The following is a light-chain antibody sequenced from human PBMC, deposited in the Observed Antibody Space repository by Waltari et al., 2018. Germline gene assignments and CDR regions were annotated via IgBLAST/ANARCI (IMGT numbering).Light chain of an antibody. CDR2: KAS. J-gene: IGKJ1*01. V-gene: IGKV1-5*03. CDR1: QSITTW. CDR3: QQYDNYWT. Sequence: DIQMTQSPSTLSASVGDRVTITCRASQSITTWLAWYQQKPGKAPKLLIYKASNLESGVPSMFSGSGSGTEFTLTISSLQPDDFATYYCQQYDNYWTFGQGTKVEIK.